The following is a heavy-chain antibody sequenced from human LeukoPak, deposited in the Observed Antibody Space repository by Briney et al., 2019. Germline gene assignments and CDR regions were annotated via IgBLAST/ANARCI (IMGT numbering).Heavy chain of an antibody. D-gene: IGHD3-10*01. J-gene: IGHJ4*02. CDR2: IYYSGST. CDR1: GGSISSSSYY. CDR3: ARHAITMVQGEIDY. V-gene: IGHV4-39*01. Sequence: SETLSLTCTVSGGSISSSSYYWGWIRQPPGKGLEWIGSIYYSGSTYYNPSLKSRVTISVDTSRNQFSLKLSSVTAADTAVYYCARHAITMVQGEIDYWGQGTLVTVSS.